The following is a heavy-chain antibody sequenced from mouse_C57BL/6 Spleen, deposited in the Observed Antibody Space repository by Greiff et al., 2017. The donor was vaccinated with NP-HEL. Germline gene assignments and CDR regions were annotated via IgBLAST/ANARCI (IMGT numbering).Heavy chain of an antibody. J-gene: IGHJ3*01. CDR3: VRDPFAY. CDR2: IRCKSSNYAT. Sequence: EVQLVESGGGLVQPKGSLKLSCAASGFTFNTYAMHWVRQAPGKGLEWVARIRCKSSNYATYYADSVKDRFTISRDDSQSMLYLQMNNLKTEDTAMYYCVRDPFAYWGQGTLVTVSA. V-gene: IGHV10-3*01. CDR1: GFTFNTYA.